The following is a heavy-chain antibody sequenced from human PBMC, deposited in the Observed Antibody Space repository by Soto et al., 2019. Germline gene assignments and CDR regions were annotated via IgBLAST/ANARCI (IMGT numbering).Heavy chain of an antibody. J-gene: IGHJ6*03. CDR3: ARGSVAATDYYYYMDV. CDR1: GYTFTSYG. D-gene: IGHD2-15*01. V-gene: IGHV1-18*01. Sequence: ASVKVSCKASGYTFTSYGISWVRQAPGQGLEWMGWISAYNGNTNYAQKLQGRATMTTDTSTSTAYMELRSLRSDDTAVYYCARGSVAATDYYYYMDVWGKGTTVTVAS. CDR2: ISAYNGNT.